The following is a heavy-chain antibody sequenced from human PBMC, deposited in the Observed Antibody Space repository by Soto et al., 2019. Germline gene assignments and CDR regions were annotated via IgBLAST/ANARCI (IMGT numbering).Heavy chain of an antibody. CDR1: GFTFSSYA. D-gene: IGHD3-22*01. V-gene: IGHV3-23*01. CDR3: AKDPYYYDTSEMDV. CDR2: IGGSGGST. J-gene: IGHJ6*02. Sequence: LRLSGAASGFTFSSYAMSWVRQAPGKGLEWVSAIGGSGGSTYYADSVKGRFTISRDNSKNTLFLQMNSLRAEDTAVYYCAKDPYYYDTSEMDVWGQGTTVTVSS.